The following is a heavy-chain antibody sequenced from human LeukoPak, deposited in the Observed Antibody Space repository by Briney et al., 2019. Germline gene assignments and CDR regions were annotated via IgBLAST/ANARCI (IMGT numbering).Heavy chain of an antibody. J-gene: IGHJ6*03. CDR1: GGSISGYY. V-gene: IGHV4-59*01. CDR2: IYYTGST. CDR3: ARVVYSGYDFRGAMDV. D-gene: IGHD5-12*01. Sequence: SETLSLTCTVSGGSISGYYWSWIRQSPGKGLESIGFIYYTGSTNYNPSLNSRVTISLDTSKNQFSLRLNSVTAADTAVYYCARVVYSGYDFRGAMDVWGKGTTVTVSS.